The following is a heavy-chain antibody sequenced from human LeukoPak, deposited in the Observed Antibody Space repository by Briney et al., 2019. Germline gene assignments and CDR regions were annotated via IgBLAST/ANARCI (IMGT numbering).Heavy chain of an antibody. CDR1: GGTFSSYA. D-gene: IGHD2-2*01. J-gene: IGHJ5*02. Sequence: SVKVSCKASGGTFSSYAISWVRQAPGQGLEWMGGINPIFGTANYAQKSQGRVTITADESTSTAYMELSSLRSEDTAVYYCARGPGYSSQYCSSTSCYQGWFDPWGQGTLVTVSS. CDR3: ARGPGYSSQYCSSTSCYQGWFDP. CDR2: INPIFGTA. V-gene: IGHV1-69*13.